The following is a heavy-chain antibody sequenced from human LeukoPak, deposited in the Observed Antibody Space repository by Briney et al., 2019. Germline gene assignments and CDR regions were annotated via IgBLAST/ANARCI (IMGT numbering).Heavy chain of an antibody. CDR1: GFTFSSYD. V-gene: IGHV3-13*01. J-gene: IGHJ6*02. D-gene: IGHD1-14*01. CDR2: IGTAGDT. CDR3: ARGVSPPDRPYYYYGMDV. Sequence: PGGSLRLSCAASGFTFSSYDMHWVRQATGKGLEWVSAIGTAGDTYYPGSVKGRFTISRENAKNSLYLQMNSLRAGDTAVYYCARGVSPPDRPYYYYGMDVWGQGTTVTVSS.